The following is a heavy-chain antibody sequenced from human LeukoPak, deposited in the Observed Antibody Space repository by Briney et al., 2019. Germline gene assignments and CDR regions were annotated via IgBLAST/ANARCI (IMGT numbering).Heavy chain of an antibody. CDR3: ASSRRVPGVSIGYFDS. J-gene: IGHJ4*02. Sequence: PSETLSLTCTVSGGSINNYYWSWIRQPPGKGLEWIGYIHYSGSTNYNPSLKSRVTISVKTSKNQFSLKLSSATAADTAVYYCASSRRVPGVSIGYFDSWGQGTLVTVSS. CDR2: IHYSGST. V-gene: IGHV4-59*01. CDR1: GGSINNYY. D-gene: IGHD3-10*01.